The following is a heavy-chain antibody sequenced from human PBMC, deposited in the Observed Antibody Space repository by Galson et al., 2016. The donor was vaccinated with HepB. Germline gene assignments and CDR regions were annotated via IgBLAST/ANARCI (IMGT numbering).Heavy chain of an antibody. V-gene: IGHV3-23*01. CDR3: ARELYGSGSYFSYYYYGMDV. CDR2: ISASGET. D-gene: IGHD3-10*01. J-gene: IGHJ6*02. CDR1: GFTLTAYA. Sequence: SLRLSCAASGFTLTAYAVSWVRQAPGKGLEWLSAISASGETFYSDSVKSRFLISRDTSKNSLYLQMNTLRAEDTAFYYCARELYGSGSYFSYYYYGMDVWGQGTTVTVSS.